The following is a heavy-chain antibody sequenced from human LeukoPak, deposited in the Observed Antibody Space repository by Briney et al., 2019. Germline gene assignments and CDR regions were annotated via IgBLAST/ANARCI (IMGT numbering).Heavy chain of an antibody. J-gene: IGHJ3*02. CDR2: INHSGST. CDR3: ARRWRYSYGYAFDI. D-gene: IGHD5-18*01. CDR1: GGSFSGYY. V-gene: IGHV4-34*01. Sequence: SETLSLTCAVYGGSFSGYYWSWIRQPPGKGLEWIGEINHSGSTNYNPSLKSRVTISVDTSKNQFSLKLSSVTAADTAVYYCARRWRYSYGYAFDIWGQGTMVTVSS.